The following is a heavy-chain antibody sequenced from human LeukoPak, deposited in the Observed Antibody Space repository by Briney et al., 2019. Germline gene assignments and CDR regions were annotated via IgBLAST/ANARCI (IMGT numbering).Heavy chain of an antibody. CDR2: IRYDGSNE. Sequence: PGGSLRLSCAASGFTFSSYGMHWVRQAPGKGLEWVSFIRYDGSNEYYADSVRGRFTISRDNSKNTLYLQMNSLRAEDTAVYYCARGEYGSGSYHIDYWGQGTLVTVSS. CDR1: GFTFSSYG. D-gene: IGHD3-10*01. J-gene: IGHJ4*02. CDR3: ARGEYGSGSYHIDY. V-gene: IGHV3-30*02.